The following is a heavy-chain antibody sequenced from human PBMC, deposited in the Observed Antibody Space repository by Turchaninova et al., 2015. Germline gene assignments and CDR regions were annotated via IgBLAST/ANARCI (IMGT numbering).Heavy chain of an antibody. CDR2: INHSGST. Sequence: QVQLQQWGAGLLTPSETLSPTCAVSGGSFRGYYWRWIRQPPGKGLEWIEEINHSGSTNYNPSLKSRVTISVDTSKNQFSLKLSSVTAADTAVYYCARSPFWSGYYGYWGQGTLVTVSS. J-gene: IGHJ4*02. V-gene: IGHV4-34*01. CDR3: ARSPFWSGYYGY. CDR1: GGSFRGYY. D-gene: IGHD3-3*01.